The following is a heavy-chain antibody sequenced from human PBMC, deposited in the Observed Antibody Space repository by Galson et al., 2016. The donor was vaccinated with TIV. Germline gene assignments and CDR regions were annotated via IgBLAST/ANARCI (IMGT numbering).Heavy chain of an antibody. Sequence: SVKVSCKASGYSFTDHYLHWVRQVPGQGPEWMGWINPNNGDTKYRQKFQGRVTMTRDTSINAVYLELSRLISDDTAVYYCARDNRLDDSSGYRSPFDYWGQGTLVTVSS. CDR1: GYSFTDHY. CDR3: ARDNRLDDSSGYRSPFDY. J-gene: IGHJ4*02. V-gene: IGHV1-2*02. CDR2: INPNNGDT. D-gene: IGHD3-22*01.